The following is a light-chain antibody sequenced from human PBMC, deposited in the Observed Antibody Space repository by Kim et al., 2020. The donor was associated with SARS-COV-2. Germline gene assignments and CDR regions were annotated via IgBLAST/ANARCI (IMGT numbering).Light chain of an antibody. CDR2: GAS. J-gene: IGKJ4*01. V-gene: IGKV3-15*01. Sequence: EIVMTQSPATLSVSPGERASLSCRASQSVSNNLAWYQQKPGQAPRLLISGASTRATGIPARFSGSGSGTEFTLTISSLQSEDFAVYYCQQYSHWPITFGGGTKLEI. CDR3: QQYSHWPIT. CDR1: QSVSNN.